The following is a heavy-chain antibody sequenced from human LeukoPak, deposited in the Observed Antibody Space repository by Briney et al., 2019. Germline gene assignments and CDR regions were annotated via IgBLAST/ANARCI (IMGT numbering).Heavy chain of an antibody. CDR1: GGSISSGGYY. CDR2: IYYSGST. Sequence: SQTLSLTCTVSGGSISSGGYYWSRIRQHPGKGLEWIGYIYYSGSTYYNPSLKSRVTISVDTSKNQFSLKLSSVTAADTAVYYCARRDIVATIKDYWGQGTLVTVSS. CDR3: ARRDIVATIKDY. D-gene: IGHD5-12*01. V-gene: IGHV4-31*03. J-gene: IGHJ4*02.